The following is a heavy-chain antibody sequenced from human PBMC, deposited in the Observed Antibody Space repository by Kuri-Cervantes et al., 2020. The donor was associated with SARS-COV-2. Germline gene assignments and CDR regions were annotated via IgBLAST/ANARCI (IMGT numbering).Heavy chain of an antibody. Sequence: SETLSLTCTVSGGSISSYYWSWIRQPPGKGLEWIGEINHSGSTNYNPSLKSRVTISVDTSKNQFSLKLSSVTAADTAVYYCARSEAAGRTFDPWGQGTLVTVSS. CDR2: INHSGST. J-gene: IGHJ5*02. CDR1: GGSISSYY. CDR3: ARSEAAGRTFDP. D-gene: IGHD6-13*01. V-gene: IGHV4-34*01.